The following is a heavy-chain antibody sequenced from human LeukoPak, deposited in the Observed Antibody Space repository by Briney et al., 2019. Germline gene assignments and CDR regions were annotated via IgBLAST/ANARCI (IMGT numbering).Heavy chain of an antibody. J-gene: IGHJ4*02. D-gene: IGHD6-19*01. Sequence: RRSLRLSCIASGFTFSSYWMSWVRQAQGGGMEWVAKIKEDGSEKYYVDSVKGRFTISRDNAKISLYLQMNSLRAEDTAVYYCASQFWWAAVAGTTLDYWGQGTLVTVSS. CDR1: GFTFSSYW. V-gene: IGHV3-7*05. CDR2: IKEDGSEK. CDR3: ASQFWWAAVAGTTLDY.